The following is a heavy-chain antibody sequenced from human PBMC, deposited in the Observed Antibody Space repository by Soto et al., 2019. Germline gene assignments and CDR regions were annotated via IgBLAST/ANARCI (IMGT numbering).Heavy chain of an antibody. Sequence: SETLSLTCTVAGGYISSYYWSWIRQPPGKGLEWIGYIYYSGSTHYNPSLKSRVTISVDTSKNQFSLKLSSVPAADTAVYYCARSDGRYWGQGTLVTVS. CDR3: ARSDGRY. CDR2: IYYSGST. CDR1: GGYISSYY. V-gene: IGHV4-59*01. J-gene: IGHJ4*02.